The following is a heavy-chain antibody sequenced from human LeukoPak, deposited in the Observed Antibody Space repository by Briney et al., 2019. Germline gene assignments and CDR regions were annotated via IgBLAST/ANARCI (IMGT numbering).Heavy chain of an antibody. CDR2: IIPIFGTA. Sequence: ASVKVSCKASGGTFSSYAISWVRQAPGQGLEWMGGIIPIFGTANYAQKFQGRVTITRDTSASTAYMELSSLRSEDTAVYYCARDGVDSATYYYYGMDVWGQGTTVTVSS. V-gene: IGHV1-69*05. CDR3: ARDGVDSATYYYYGMDV. J-gene: IGHJ6*02. CDR1: GGTFSSYA. D-gene: IGHD5-24*01.